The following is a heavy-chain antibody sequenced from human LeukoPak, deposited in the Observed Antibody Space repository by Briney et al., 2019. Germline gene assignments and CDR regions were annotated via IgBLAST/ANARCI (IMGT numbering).Heavy chain of an antibody. J-gene: IGHJ3*02. CDR2: IYYSGST. D-gene: IGHD4-17*01. CDR3: ARLRDYDDAFDI. V-gene: IGHV4-59*01. Sequence: SETLSLTCTVSGGSISSYYWRWIRQPPGKGLEWIGYIYYSGSTNYNPSLKSRVTISVDTSKNQFSLKLSSVTAADTAVYYCARLRDYDDAFDIWGQGTMVTVSS. CDR1: GGSISSYY.